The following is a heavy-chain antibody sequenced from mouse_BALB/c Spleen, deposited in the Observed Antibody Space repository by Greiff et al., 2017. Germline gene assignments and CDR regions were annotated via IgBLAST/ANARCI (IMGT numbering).Heavy chain of an antibody. D-gene: IGHD1-1*01. Sequence: VKLVESGAELMKPGASVKISCKATGYTFSSYWIEWVKQRPGHGLEWIGEILPGSGSTNYNEKFKGKATFTADTSSNTAYMQLSSLTSEDSAVYYCARRNYYGSSSFAYWGQGTLVTVSA. CDR2: ILPGSGST. V-gene: IGHV1-9*01. J-gene: IGHJ3*01. CDR1: GYTFSSYW. CDR3: ARRNYYGSSSFAY.